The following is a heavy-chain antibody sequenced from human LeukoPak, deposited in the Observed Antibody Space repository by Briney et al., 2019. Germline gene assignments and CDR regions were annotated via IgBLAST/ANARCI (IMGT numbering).Heavy chain of an antibody. Sequence: PGGSLRLSCAASGFTFSSYEMNWVRQAPGKGLEWVSTISRSGDRTYYADSVKGRFTISRDNSKNTLYLQMNSLRAEDTAVYYCAKDFSLYYYDSSGYGSTLNCWGQGTLVTVSS. V-gene: IGHV3-23*01. CDR2: ISRSGDRT. D-gene: IGHD3-22*01. J-gene: IGHJ4*02. CDR3: AKDFSLYYYDSSGYGSTLNC. CDR1: GFTFSSYE.